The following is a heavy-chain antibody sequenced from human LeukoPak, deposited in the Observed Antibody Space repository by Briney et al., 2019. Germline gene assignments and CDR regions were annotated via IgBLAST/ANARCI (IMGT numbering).Heavy chain of an antibody. Sequence: PGGSLRLSCTASGFTFNTYSMNWVRQAPGKGLEWVSYISSDSKTIYYADSVKGRFTISRDNAKNSLYLQMDSLGAEDTAVYYCASPFDYWGQGTLVTVSS. CDR2: ISSDSKTI. J-gene: IGHJ4*02. V-gene: IGHV3-48*01. CDR1: GFTFNTYS. CDR3: ASPFDY.